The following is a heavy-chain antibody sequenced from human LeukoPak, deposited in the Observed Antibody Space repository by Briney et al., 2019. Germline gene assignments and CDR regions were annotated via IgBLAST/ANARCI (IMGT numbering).Heavy chain of an antibody. CDR3: ARHTRDYYYDSESYYNDY. J-gene: IGHJ4*02. CDR2: IYPGDSDT. Sequence: GESLKISCKGFGYTFNSYWIAWVRQMPGKGLEWMGIIYPGDSDTRYSPSFQGQVTISADKSISTAYLQWSSLKASDTAMYYCARHTRDYYYDSESYYNDYWGQGALVTVSS. CDR1: GYTFNSYW. V-gene: IGHV5-51*01. D-gene: IGHD3-10*01.